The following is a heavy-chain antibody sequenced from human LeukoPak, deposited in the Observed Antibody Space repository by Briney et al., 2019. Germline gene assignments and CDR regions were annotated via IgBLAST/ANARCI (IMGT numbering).Heavy chain of an antibody. J-gene: IGHJ6*03. CDR1: GYTFTSYD. D-gene: IGHD2-15*01. CDR2: MNPNSGNT. Sequence: GASVKVSCKASGYTFTSYDINWVRQATGQGLEWMGWMNPNSGNTGYAQKFQGRVTMTRNTSISTAYMELSSLRSEDTAVYYCARAARYCSGGSRYFRYYMDVWGKGTTVTVSS. V-gene: IGHV1-8*01. CDR3: ARAARYCSGGSRYFRYYMDV.